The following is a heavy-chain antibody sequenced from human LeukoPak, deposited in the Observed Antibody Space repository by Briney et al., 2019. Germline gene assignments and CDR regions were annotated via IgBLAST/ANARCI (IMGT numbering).Heavy chain of an antibody. CDR1: GYSISSSNW. J-gene: IGHJ4*02. D-gene: IGHD6-13*01. V-gene: IGHV4-28*01. CDR3: AGAGIAAAGTTFDY. Sequence: SETLSLTCAVSGYSISSSNWWGWIRQPPGKGLEWIGYIYYSGRTNYNPSLKSRVTMSVDTSKNQFSLKLSSVTAADTAVYYCAGAGIAAAGTTFDYWGQGTLVTVSS. CDR2: IYYSGRT.